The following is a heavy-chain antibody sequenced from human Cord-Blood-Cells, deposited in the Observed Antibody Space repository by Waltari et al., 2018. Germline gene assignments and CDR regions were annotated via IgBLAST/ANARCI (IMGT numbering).Heavy chain of an antibody. CDR3: ANVGRIAAAGTHDAFDI. D-gene: IGHD6-13*01. CDR2: ISWNSGSI. CDR1: GFTFDDYA. V-gene: IGHV3-9*01. Sequence: DVQLLESGGRLVQPGRSLRLSCAASGFTFDDYAMHWVRQAPAQGPEWVSGISWNSGSIGYADSVKGRFTISRDNAKNSLYLQMNSLRAEDTALYYCANVGRIAAAGTHDAFDIWGQGTMVTVSS. J-gene: IGHJ3*02.